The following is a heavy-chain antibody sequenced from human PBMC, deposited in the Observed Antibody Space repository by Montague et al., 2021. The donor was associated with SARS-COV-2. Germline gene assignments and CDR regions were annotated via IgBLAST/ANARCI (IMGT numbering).Heavy chain of an antibody. D-gene: IGHD6-6*01. CDR1: GGSISSSSYY. CDR2: IYYSGST. V-gene: IGHV4-39*07. J-gene: IGHJ4*02. CDR3: ARDLNEYSSSGGFDY. Sequence: SETLSLTCTVSGGSISSSSYYWGWIRQPPGEGLEWIGSIYYSGSTYYNPSLKSRVTISVDTSKNQFSLKLSSVTAADTAVYYCARDLNEYSSSGGFDYWGQGTLVTVSS.